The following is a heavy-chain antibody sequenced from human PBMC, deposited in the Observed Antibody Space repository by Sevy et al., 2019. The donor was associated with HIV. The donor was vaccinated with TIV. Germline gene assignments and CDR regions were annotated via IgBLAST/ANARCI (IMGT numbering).Heavy chain of an antibody. J-gene: IGHJ5*02. D-gene: IGHD2-15*01. CDR3: ARGYCGGGSCTAFDP. V-gene: IGHV3-53*01. CDR1: GFSISNNY. Sequence: GGSLRLSCAASGFSISNNYTAWVRQAPGKGLEWVSVMYSGGSPYYADSVKGRFALSRDMSKNKVYLQMNSLRGEDTAVYYCARGYCGGGSCTAFDPWGQGTLVTVSS. CDR2: MYSGGSP.